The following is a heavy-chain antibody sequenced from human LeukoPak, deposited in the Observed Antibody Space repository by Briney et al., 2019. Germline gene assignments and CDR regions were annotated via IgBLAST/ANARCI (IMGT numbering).Heavy chain of an antibody. CDR1: GYTFTSYA. Sequence: GGSLRVSCKASGYTFTSYAMHWVRQAPGQRLEWISSINGGNGNTNYAQTVQGRVTITRDTSASTAYMELSSLRSEDTAVYYCARGDYASHY. V-gene: IGHV1-3*01. J-gene: IGHJ4*01. D-gene: IGHD4-17*01. CDR2: INGGNGNT. CDR3: ARGDYASHY.